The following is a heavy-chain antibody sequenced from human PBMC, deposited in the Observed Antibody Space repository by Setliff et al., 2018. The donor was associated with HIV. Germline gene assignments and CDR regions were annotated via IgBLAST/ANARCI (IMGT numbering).Heavy chain of an antibody. CDR2: ISNSGSFI. Sequence: PGGSLRLSCAASGFIFSRYSMTWVRQAPGKGLEWVSSISNSGSFIYYADSVKGRFTISRDNSKNTLYLQMNSLRAEDTAVYYCAKDSDSSGWYHYYGMDVWGQGTTVTVSS. J-gene: IGHJ6*02. CDR3: AKDSDSSGWYHYYGMDV. CDR1: GFIFSRYS. V-gene: IGHV3-21*01. D-gene: IGHD6-19*01.